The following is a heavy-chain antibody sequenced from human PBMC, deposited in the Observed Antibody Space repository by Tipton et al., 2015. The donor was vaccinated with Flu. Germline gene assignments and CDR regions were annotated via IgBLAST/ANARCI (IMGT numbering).Heavy chain of an antibody. CDR3: ARDPSLGMPDYFDS. D-gene: IGHD2-2*01. CDR2: IYTSGST. Sequence: TLSLTCTVSGGSINYYYWTWIRQPAGKGPEWIGRIYTSGSTDYNPSLKSRVTMSVARSKNQFSLRLTSVTAADTAVYYCARDPSLGMPDYFDSWGQGILVTASS. CDR1: GGSINYYY. J-gene: IGHJ4*02. V-gene: IGHV4-4*07.